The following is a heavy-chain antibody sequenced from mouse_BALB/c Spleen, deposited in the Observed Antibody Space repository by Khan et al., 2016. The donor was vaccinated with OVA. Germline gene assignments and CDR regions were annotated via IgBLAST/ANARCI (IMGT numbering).Heavy chain of an antibody. CDR1: GYTFTDYA. Sequence: QVQLQQSGAELVRPGVSVKISCKASGYTFTDYAMHWVKQRHAKSLEWIGVISTIYGDADYNQKFQGTASMTVDRSSSTVYMELARLTSEDSAIYYCVRGGKFAYWGHGTLVTVSA. V-gene: IGHV1S137*01. CDR3: VRGGKFAY. J-gene: IGHJ3*01. D-gene: IGHD1-1*02. CDR2: ISTIYGDA.